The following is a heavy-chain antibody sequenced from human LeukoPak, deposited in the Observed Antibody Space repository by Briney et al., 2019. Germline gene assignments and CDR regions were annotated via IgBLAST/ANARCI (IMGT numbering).Heavy chain of an antibody. V-gene: IGHV4-4*07. J-gene: IGHJ5*02. Sequence: SETLSLTCTVSGGSISSYYWSWIRQPAGKGLEWIGRIYTSGSTNYNPSLKSRVTMLVDTSKNQFSLKLSSVTAADTAVYYSARDARSGSSYNWFDPWGQGTLVTVSS. CDR2: IYTSGST. CDR3: ARDARSGSSYNWFDP. D-gene: IGHD1-26*01. CDR1: GGSISSYY.